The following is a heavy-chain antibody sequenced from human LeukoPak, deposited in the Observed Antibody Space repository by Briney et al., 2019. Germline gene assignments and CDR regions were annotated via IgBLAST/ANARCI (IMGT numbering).Heavy chain of an antibody. D-gene: IGHD3-10*01. Sequence: SETLSLTCTVSGGSISSGGYYWSWIRQHPGKGLEWIGYIYYSGSTYHNPSLKSRVSISVDTSKNQFSLKLSSVTAADTAVYYCAREPVRGQGFDIWGQGTMVTVSS. CDR3: AREPVRGQGFDI. CDR2: IYYSGST. V-gene: IGHV4-31*03. J-gene: IGHJ3*02. CDR1: GGSISSGGYY.